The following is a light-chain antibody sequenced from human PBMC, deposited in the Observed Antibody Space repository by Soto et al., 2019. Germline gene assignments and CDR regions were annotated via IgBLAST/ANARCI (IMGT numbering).Light chain of an antibody. J-gene: IGKJ1*01. CDR3: QQYESYSWT. CDR1: QSISNW. Sequence: DIQMTQSPSTLPASVGDRVTITCRASQSISNWLAWYQQKPGRAPNLLIYDASSLQSGVPSRFSGSGSGTEFTLTISSLQPDDSATYYCQQYESYSWTFGQGTKVDIK. V-gene: IGKV1-5*01. CDR2: DAS.